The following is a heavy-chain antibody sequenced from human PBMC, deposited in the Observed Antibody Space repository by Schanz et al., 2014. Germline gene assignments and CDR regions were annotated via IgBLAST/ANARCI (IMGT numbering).Heavy chain of an antibody. CDR1: GFTFSFSG. CDR3: ARDGAGRAPDAFDI. Sequence: QVQLVESGGGVVQPGGSLRLSCAASGFTFSFSGMQWVRQAPGKGLEWVAFIRSDGSNENYADSMRGRFTISRDNAKNSLYLQMNSLRAADTAVYYCARDGAGRAPDAFDIWGQGTMVTVSS. V-gene: IGHV3-30*02. J-gene: IGHJ3*02. D-gene: IGHD1-26*01. CDR2: IRSDGSNE.